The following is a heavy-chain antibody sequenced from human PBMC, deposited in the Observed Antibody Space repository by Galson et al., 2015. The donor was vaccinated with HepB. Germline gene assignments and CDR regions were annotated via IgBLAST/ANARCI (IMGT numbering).Heavy chain of an antibody. CDR1: GYTFTSYD. CDR3: AREGLRFLEWLPWDYYYGMDV. CDR2: MNPNSGNT. D-gene: IGHD3-3*01. V-gene: IGHV1-8*01. Sequence: SVKVSCKASGYTFTSYDINWVRQATGQGLEWMGWMNPNSGNTGYAQKFQGRVTMTRNTSISTAYMELSSLRSEDTAVYYCAREGLRFLEWLPWDYYYGMDVWGQGTTVTVS. J-gene: IGHJ6*02.